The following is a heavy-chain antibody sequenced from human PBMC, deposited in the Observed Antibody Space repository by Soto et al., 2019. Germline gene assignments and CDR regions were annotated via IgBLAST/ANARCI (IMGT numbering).Heavy chain of an antibody. D-gene: IGHD3-22*01. CDR1: GYTLTELS. Sequence: ASVKVSCKVSGYTLTELSMHWVRQAPGEGLEWMGGFDPEDGETIYAQKFQGRVTMTEDTSTDTAYMELSSLRSEDTAVYYCATMYYYDSSGSRDAFDIWGQGTMVTVSS. CDR2: FDPEDGET. CDR3: ATMYYYDSSGSRDAFDI. V-gene: IGHV1-24*01. J-gene: IGHJ3*02.